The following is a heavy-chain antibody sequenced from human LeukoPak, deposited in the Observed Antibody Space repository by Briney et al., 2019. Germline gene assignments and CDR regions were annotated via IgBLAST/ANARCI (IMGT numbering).Heavy chain of an antibody. CDR2: IDPEDGEA. D-gene: IGHD3-10*01. J-gene: IGHJ4*02. V-gene: IGHV1-24*01. Sequence: ASVKVSCKVSGYTLTELSMHWVRQAPGKGLEWMGGIDPEDGEAIYAQKFQGRVTMTKDTSTDTAYMELSSLRSEDTAVYYCGMVRGGIFDYWGQGTLVTVSS. CDR3: GMVRGGIFDY. CDR1: GYTLTELS.